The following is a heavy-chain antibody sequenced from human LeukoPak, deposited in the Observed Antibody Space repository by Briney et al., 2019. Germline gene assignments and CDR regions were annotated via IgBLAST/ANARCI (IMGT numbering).Heavy chain of an antibody. CDR1: GGSISSYY. CDR2: IHYSGNT. J-gene: IGHJ4*02. V-gene: IGHV4-59*01. CDR3: ARGGGPPSYFDF. D-gene: IGHD3-16*01. Sequence: SETLSLTCTVSGGSISSYYWSWIRQPPGKALEWIGYIHYSGNTNYNPSLKSRVTISLDTSRNQFSVKLNSITAADTAVYYCARGGGPPSYFDFWAQGTLVTASS.